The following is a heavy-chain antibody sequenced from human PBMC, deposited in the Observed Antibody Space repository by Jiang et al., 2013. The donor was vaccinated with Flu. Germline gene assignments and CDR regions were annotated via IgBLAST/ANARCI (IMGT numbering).Heavy chain of an antibody. V-gene: IGHV1-2*02. CDR3: ARDTRGPYFGEEIDY. CDR2: INPDTGDT. J-gene: IGHJ4*02. Sequence: SGAEVKKPGASVKVSCQASGYTFTDYFIHWVRQAPGQGLEWMGWINPDTGDTRYAQKFQGRVSIAGDTSITTTYMELTRLASDDTAIYYCARDTRGPYFGEEIDYWGQGTLVSVSS. D-gene: IGHD3-10*01. CDR1: GYTFTDYF.